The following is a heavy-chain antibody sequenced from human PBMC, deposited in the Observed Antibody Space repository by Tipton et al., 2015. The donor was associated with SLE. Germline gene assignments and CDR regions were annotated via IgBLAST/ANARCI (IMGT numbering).Heavy chain of an antibody. CDR2: IYYSGST. D-gene: IGHD3-3*01. Sequence: TLSLTCTVSGGSISSYYWSWIRQPPGKGLEWIGYIYYSGSTNYNPSLKSRVTISVDTSKNQFSLKLSSVTAADTAVYYCARAGALYYDFWSGYSMGHSFDYWGQGTLVTVSS. CDR3: ARAGALYYDFWSGYSMGHSFDY. V-gene: IGHV4-59*01. J-gene: IGHJ4*02. CDR1: GGSISSYY.